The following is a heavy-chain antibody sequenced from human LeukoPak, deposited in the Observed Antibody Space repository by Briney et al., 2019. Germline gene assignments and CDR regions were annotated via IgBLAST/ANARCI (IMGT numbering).Heavy chain of an antibody. CDR1: GFTFSSYS. J-gene: IGHJ3*02. D-gene: IGHD5-18*01. Sequence: GGSLRLSCAASGFTFSSYSMNWVRQAPGKGLEWVSSISSSSSYIYYADSVKGRFTISRDNAKNSLYLQMNSPRAEDTAVYYCARVDTAMVGAFDIWGQGTMVTVSS. CDR3: ARVDTAMVGAFDI. CDR2: ISSSSSYI. V-gene: IGHV3-21*01.